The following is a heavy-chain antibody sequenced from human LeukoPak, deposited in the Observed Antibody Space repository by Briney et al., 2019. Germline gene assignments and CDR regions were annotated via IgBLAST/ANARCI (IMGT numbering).Heavy chain of an antibody. Sequence: PGGSLRLSCAASGFTFSSYGMHWVRQAPGKGLEWVAVISYDGANKYYADPVKGRFTISRDISKNTLYLQMNSLRVEDTAVYYCARGRCSGGTCPNGYYFDYWGQGTLVTVSS. CDR1: GFTFSSYG. CDR3: ARGRCSGGTCPNGYYFDY. J-gene: IGHJ4*02. D-gene: IGHD2-15*01. V-gene: IGHV3-30*03. CDR2: ISYDGANK.